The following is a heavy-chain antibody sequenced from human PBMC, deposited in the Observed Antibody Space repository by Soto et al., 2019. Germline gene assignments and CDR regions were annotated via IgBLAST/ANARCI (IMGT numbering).Heavy chain of an antibody. V-gene: IGHV3-30*18. D-gene: IGHD4-4*01. CDR1: GFTFSSYG. Sequence: QVQLVESGGGVVQPGRSLRLSCAASGFTFSSYGMHWVRQAPGKGLEWVAVISYDGSNKYYADSVKGRFTISRDNSKNTLYLQMNSLRAEDTAVYYCAKDLIMETTGNRKYYYYYYGMDVWGQGTTVTVSS. CDR3: AKDLIMETTGNRKYYYYYYGMDV. J-gene: IGHJ6*02. CDR2: ISYDGSNK.